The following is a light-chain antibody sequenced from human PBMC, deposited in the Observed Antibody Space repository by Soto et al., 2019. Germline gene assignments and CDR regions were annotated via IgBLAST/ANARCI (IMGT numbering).Light chain of an antibody. Sequence: EIVLTQSPATLSLSPGERATLYCRASQSVNSSLAWYQQKPGQAPRLLIYDASNRATGIPARFSGSGSVTDFSLTISSLEPEDFAVYYCQQRSNWPPLSFGQGTRLEIK. CDR3: QQRSNWPPLS. CDR2: DAS. J-gene: IGKJ5*01. V-gene: IGKV3-11*01. CDR1: QSVNSS.